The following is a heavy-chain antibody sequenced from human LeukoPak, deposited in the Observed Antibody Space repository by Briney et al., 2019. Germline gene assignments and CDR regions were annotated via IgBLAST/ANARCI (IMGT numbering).Heavy chain of an antibody. D-gene: IGHD3-10*01. CDR1: GFTFSSYA. Sequence: GGSLRLSCAASGFTFSSYAMSWVRQAPGKGLEWVSAISGSGGSTYYADSVKGRFTISRDNSKNTLYLQMNSLRAEDTAVYYCAKERRMGRITMVRGVIPDFDYWGQGTLVTVSS. J-gene: IGHJ4*02. CDR3: AKERRMGRITMVRGVIPDFDY. CDR2: ISGSGGST. V-gene: IGHV3-23*01.